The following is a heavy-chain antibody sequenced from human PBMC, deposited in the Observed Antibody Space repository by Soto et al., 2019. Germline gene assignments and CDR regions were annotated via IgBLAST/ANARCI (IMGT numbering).Heavy chain of an antibody. CDR3: GRGRSGQIVVFY. CDR1: GYTFTGHY. V-gene: IGHV1-2*02. CDR2: IGPESGAT. D-gene: IGHD2-15*01. Sequence: ASVKVSCKASGYTFTGHYIHWVRQAPEQGPEWMGEIGPESGATRYAQKFQGRVTMARDMSITTVYMELNNLSPDDTAVYYCGRGRSGQIVVFYWGQGTPVTVSS. J-gene: IGHJ4*02.